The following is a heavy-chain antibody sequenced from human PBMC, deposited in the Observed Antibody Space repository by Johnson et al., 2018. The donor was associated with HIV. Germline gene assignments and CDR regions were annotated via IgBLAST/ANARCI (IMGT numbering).Heavy chain of an antibody. V-gene: IGHV3-23*04. D-gene: IGHD2-21*02. Sequence: VQLVESGGGLVQPGGSLRLSCAASGFTFSSYAMSWVRQAPGKGLEWVSALSASGGSTYYTDSVKDRFTISRDNAKNTLYLQMNSLRAEDTAVYYCAKDRPLVVVTHDAFDIWGQGTMVTVSS. CDR1: GFTFSSYA. J-gene: IGHJ3*02. CDR2: LSASGGST. CDR3: AKDRPLVVVTHDAFDI.